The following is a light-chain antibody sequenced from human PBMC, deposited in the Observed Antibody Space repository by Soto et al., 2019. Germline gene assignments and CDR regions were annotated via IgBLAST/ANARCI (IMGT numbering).Light chain of an antibody. J-gene: IGKJ4*01. V-gene: IGKV3-20*01. CDR3: QQYGDSSLT. Sequence: EILLTQSPCILSVFLLEIVALSFKASQNVNNRLAWYQQKAGQAPRLLISGASSRATGIPDRFSGSGSGTDFTLTISRLEPEDFAVYYCQQYGDSSLTFGGGTKVDIK. CDR1: QNVNNR. CDR2: GAS.